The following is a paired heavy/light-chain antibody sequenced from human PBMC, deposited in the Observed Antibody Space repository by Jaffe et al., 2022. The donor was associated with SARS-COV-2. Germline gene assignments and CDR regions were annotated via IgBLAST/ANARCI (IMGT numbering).Heavy chain of an antibody. J-gene: IGHJ3*01. CDR3: ARQGWNSAKYQDAFDL. CDR2: IYPGDSDA. V-gene: IGHV5-51*01. D-gene: IGHD2-2*01. CDR1: GYTFTSYW. Sequence: EVQLVQSGAEVKKPGESLKISCEGSGYTFTSYWIAWVRQMPGKGPEWMAIIYPGDSDARYSPSFQGQVTISADKSISTAYLQWASLKASDTAMYYCARQGWNSAKYQDAFDLWGQGTMVTVSS.
Light chain of an antibody. V-gene: IGKV1-5*03. Sequence: DIQMTQSPSTLSAFVGDRVTITCRASQSITNSLAWYQHKPGKAPKLLIYKASSLESGVPSSFSGSGSGTEFTLTINSLQPDDFATYYCQQYYSYSRTFGQGTKVEIK. CDR3: QQYYSYSRT. J-gene: IGKJ1*01. CDR2: KAS. CDR1: QSITNS.